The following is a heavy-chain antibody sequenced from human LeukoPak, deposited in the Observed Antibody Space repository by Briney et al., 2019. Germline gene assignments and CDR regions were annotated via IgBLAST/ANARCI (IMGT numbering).Heavy chain of an antibody. CDR2: ISYDGSNK. J-gene: IGHJ4*02. CDR1: GFTFSSYA. CDR3: AKDGDWD. V-gene: IGHV3-30-3*01. Sequence: GRSLRLSCAASGFTFSSYAMHWVRQAPGKGLEWVAVISYDGSNKYYADSVKGRFTISRDNSKNTLYLQMNSLRAEDTAVYYCAKDGDWDWGQGTLVTVSS. D-gene: IGHD2-21*02.